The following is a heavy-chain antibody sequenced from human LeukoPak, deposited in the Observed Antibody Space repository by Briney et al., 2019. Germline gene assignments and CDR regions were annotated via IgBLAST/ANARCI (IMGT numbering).Heavy chain of an antibody. CDR1: GVSISSYY. CDR2: IYYSGST. CDR3: ARQTIIVVVPAAFDP. J-gene: IGHJ5*02. D-gene: IGHD2-2*01. V-gene: IGHV4-59*08. Sequence: SETLSLTCTVSGVSISSYYWSWIRQPPGKGLEWIGYIYYSGSTNYNPSLKSRVTISVDTSKNQFSLKLSSVTAADTAVYYCARQTIIVVVPAAFDPWGQGTLVTVSS.